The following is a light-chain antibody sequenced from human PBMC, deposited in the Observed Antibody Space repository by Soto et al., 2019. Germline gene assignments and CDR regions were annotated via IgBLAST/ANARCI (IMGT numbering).Light chain of an antibody. CDR3: QQYDEGPRP. Sequence: MSQSPATLSMSLGEGVTLSCRASQNIHAHMSWFLQKPGQTPRLLIYGAIIRAPDVPARSSRRGAGTEISLSINSLHAGDFAVHFCQQYDEGPRPVAGGTKVDSK. J-gene: IGKJ4*01. V-gene: IGKV3-15*01. CDR1: QNIHAH. CDR2: GAI.